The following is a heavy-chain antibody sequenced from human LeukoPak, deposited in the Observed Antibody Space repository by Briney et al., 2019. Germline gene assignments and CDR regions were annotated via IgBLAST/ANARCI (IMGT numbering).Heavy chain of an antibody. J-gene: IGHJ4*02. D-gene: IGHD1-26*01. CDR1: GRSFSDHY. CDR3: ARLWDESGSY. Sequence: PSETLSLTCALYGRSFSDHYWTWIRQAPGKGLEWIGEINHSGNTNYHPSVKSRVTISVDTSKNQFSLNQRSVTAADTAVYYCARLWDESGSYWGQRIMVIVSS. V-gene: IGHV4-34*01. CDR2: INHSGNT.